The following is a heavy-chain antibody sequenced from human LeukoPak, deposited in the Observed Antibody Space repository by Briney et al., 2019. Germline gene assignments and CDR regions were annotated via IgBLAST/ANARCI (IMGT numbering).Heavy chain of an antibody. J-gene: IGHJ5*02. V-gene: IGHV4-34*01. CDR1: GGSFSGYY. D-gene: IGHD3-10*01. CDR3: ARTRSITMVRGAKKIDNWFDP. Sequence: SETLSLTCAVYGGSFSGYYWSWIRQPPGKGLEWIGEINHSGSTNYNPSLKSRVTISVDTSKNQFSLKLSSVTAADTAVYYCARTRSITMVRGAKKIDNWFDPWGQGTLVTVSS. CDR2: INHSGST.